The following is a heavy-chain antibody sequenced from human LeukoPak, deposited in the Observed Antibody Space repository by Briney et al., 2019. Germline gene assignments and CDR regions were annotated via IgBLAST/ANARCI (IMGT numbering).Heavy chain of an antibody. Sequence: SETLSLTCTVSGGSISSYYWSWIRQPPGKGLEWIGYIYYSGSTNYNPSLKSRVTISVDTSKNQFSLKLNSVTAADTAVYYCACGSPVLLWSTGLNWFDPWGQGTLVTVSS. J-gene: IGHJ5*02. CDR1: GGSISSYY. CDR2: IYYSGST. D-gene: IGHD3-10*01. CDR3: ACGSPVLLWSTGLNWFDP. V-gene: IGHV4-59*01.